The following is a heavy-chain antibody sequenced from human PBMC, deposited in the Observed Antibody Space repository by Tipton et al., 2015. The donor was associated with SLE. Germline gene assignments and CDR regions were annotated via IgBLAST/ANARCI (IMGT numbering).Heavy chain of an antibody. J-gene: IGHJ4*02. Sequence: TLSLPCTVSCFSISSANYYWTWIRQPPGEGLQWIWHIQTSGSTNYNPSLKSRGTISVDTSKNQFSLKLTSVTAADTAMYYCARSPNLGYCSGGACYRLGYWGQGRLVTVSS. CDR2: IQTSGST. CDR1: CFSISSANYY. CDR3: ARSPNLGYCSGGACYRLGY. D-gene: IGHD2-15*01. V-gene: IGHV4-61*09.